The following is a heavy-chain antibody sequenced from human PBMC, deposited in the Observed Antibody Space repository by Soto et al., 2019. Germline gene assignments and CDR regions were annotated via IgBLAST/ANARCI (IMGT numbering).Heavy chain of an antibody. J-gene: IGHJ6*03. D-gene: IGHD3-9*01. CDR1: GGSISSYY. CDR2: IYYSGST. Sequence: SETLSLTCTVSGGSISSYYWSWIRQPPGKGLEWIGYIYYSGSTNYNPSLKSRLTISVDTSKNQFSLKLSSVTAADTAVYYCARHYDILTGYGYYYMDVWGKGTTVTVSS. V-gene: IGHV4-59*08. CDR3: ARHYDILTGYGYYYMDV.